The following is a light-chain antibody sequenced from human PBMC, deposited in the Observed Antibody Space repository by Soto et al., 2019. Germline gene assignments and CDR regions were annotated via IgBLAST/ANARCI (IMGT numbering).Light chain of an antibody. J-gene: IGKJ2*01. CDR3: QQYYSTLYT. CDR2: WAS. V-gene: IGKV4-1*01. CDR1: QSVLYSSNNKNY. Sequence: DIVMTQSPDSLAVSLGERATINCKSSQSVLYSSNNKNYLAWYQQKPGQPPKLLMYWASTRESGVPERFSGSGSGTDFTLTISSLQAEDVAVYYCQQYYSTLYTFGQGTKLEIK.